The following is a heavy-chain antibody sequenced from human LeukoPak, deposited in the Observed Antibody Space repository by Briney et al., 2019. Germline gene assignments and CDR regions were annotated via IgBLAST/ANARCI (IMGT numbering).Heavy chain of an antibody. D-gene: IGHD2-21*02. CDR1: GFTFSDYY. CDR2: ISPSSSYT. Sequence: GGSLRHSRAASGFTFSDYYMSWIRQAPGKGLEWVSYISPSSSYTDYADSVKGRFTISRDNAKNSLYLQMNSLRAEDTAVYSCAKFSPMTASHYFDFWGQGTLVTVSS. V-gene: IGHV3-11*03. CDR3: AKFSPMTASHYFDF. J-gene: IGHJ4*02.